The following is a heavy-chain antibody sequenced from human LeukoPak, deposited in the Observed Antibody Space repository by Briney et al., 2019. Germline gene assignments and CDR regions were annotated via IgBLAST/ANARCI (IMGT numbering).Heavy chain of an antibody. CDR2: VYTSGIT. Sequence: SETLSLTCTVSGGFINIYWSWIRQPAGKGLEWIGRVYTSGITNYNPSLKSRISMSVDTSKNQFSLKLTSVTAADTAVYYCARHNGFDRGYYYYMDVWGKGTTVTVSS. CDR1: GGFINIY. D-gene: IGHD3-9*01. J-gene: IGHJ6*03. CDR3: ARHNGFDRGYYYYMDV. V-gene: IGHV4-4*07.